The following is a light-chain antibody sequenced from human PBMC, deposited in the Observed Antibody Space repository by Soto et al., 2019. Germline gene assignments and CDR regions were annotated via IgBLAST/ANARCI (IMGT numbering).Light chain of an antibody. CDR2: DAS. CDR3: QQYDNLPWM. V-gene: IGKV1-33*01. J-gene: IGKJ1*01. Sequence: DIQMTQSPSSLSASVGDRVTITCQASQDIRKYLNWYQHKAGKAHKLLIYDASNLETGVPSRFSGSGSGTDFTFTISSLQPEDIATYYCQQYDNLPWMFGQGTKVEIK. CDR1: QDIRKY.